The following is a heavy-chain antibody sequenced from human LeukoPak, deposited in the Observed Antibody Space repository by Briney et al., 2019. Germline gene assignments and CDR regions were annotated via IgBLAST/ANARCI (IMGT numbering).Heavy chain of an antibody. CDR3: ARDPAGSGWYDP. J-gene: IGHJ5*02. Sequence: SETLSLTCAVSGASIDSHYWGWIRQSPGKGLEWIGYMSKGGSTRYHPSLKSWVTLSVDTSKNQFSMKLTSVTAADTAVYYCARDPAGSGWYDPWGPGTQVAVPS. CDR2: MSKGGST. D-gene: IGHD1-26*01. CDR1: GASIDSHY. V-gene: IGHV4-59*11.